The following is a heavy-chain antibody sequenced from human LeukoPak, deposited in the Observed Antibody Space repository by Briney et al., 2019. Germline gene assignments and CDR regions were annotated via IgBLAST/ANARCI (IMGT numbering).Heavy chain of an antibody. V-gene: IGHV3-23*01. D-gene: IGHD1-14*01. J-gene: IGHJ4*02. CDR2: ISGSGSST. CDR3: ARDPYRDAPDYFDY. Sequence: GGSLRLSCAASGFTFSSYAMSWVRQPPGKGLEWVSAISGSGSSTYYADSVKGRFTIPRDNSKNTLYLQMNSLRAEDTAVYYCARDPYRDAPDYFDYWGQGTLVTVFS. CDR1: GFTFSSYA.